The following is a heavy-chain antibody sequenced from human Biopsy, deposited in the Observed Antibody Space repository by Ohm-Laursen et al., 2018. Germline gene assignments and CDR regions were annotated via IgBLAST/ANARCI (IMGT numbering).Heavy chain of an antibody. J-gene: IGHJ4*02. CDR1: SGSISSYY. Sequence: SETLSLTCTVSSGSISSYYWSWIQQPPGKGLEWIGYISYSGNTNYNPSLKSRVTMSVGTSKNQFSLKVYSVTAADTAIYYCATTTMDTSGWYGNYFDSWGQGALVTVSS. CDR3: ATTTMDTSGWYGNYFDS. CDR2: ISYSGNT. V-gene: IGHV4-59*08. D-gene: IGHD6-19*01.